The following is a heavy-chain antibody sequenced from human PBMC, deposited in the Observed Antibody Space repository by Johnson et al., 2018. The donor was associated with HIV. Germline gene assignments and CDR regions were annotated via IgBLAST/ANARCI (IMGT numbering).Heavy chain of an antibody. V-gene: IGHV3-11*04. Sequence: QVQLVESGGGLVKPGGSLRLYCAASGFTFNDYYMSWIRQAPGKGLEWVSYISSSGGTIYNADSVKGRFTISRNNAKNSLYLQMNSLRAEDTAVYFCATVWRNEGRHSFDVWGQGTMVTVSS. CDR2: ISSSGGTI. CDR1: GFTFNDYY. CDR3: ATVWRNEGRHSFDV. J-gene: IGHJ3*01. D-gene: IGHD1-1*01.